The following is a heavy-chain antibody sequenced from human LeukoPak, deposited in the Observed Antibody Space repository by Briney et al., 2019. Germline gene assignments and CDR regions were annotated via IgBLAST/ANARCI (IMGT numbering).Heavy chain of an antibody. V-gene: IGHV1-3*01. D-gene: IGHD4-17*01. Sequence: ASVKVSCKASGYTFTSYDINWVRQAPGQRPEWMGWINAGNGNTKYFQKFQGRVTFTRDTSASTAYMELSSLRSEDTAVYYCAATDLGDYWGQGTLVTVSS. J-gene: IGHJ4*02. CDR2: INAGNGNT. CDR1: GYTFTSYD. CDR3: AATDLGDY.